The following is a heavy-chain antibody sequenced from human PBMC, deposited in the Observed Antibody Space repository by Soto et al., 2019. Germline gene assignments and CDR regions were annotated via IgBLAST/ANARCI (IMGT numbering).Heavy chain of an antibody. D-gene: IGHD2-8*01. CDR2: IYYSGST. CDR3: ARDPGYCTNGVCYPNYHWFDP. Sequence: SETLSLTCTVSGGSISSGGYYWSWIRQHPGKGLEWIGYIYYSGSTYYNPSLKSRVTISVDTSKNQFSLKLSSVTAADTAVYYCARDPGYCTNGVCYPNYHWFDPWGQGTLVTVSS. CDR1: GGSISSGGYY. V-gene: IGHV4-31*03. J-gene: IGHJ5*02.